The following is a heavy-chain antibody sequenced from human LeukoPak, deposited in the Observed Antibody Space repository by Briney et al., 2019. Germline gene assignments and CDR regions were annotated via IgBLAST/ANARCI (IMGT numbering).Heavy chain of an antibody. V-gene: IGHV1-46*01. D-gene: IGHD4-23*01. CDR1: EYTFTSNY. J-gene: IGHJ3*02. CDR2: INLSDGTR. CDR3: AKEPGTGGFDI. Sequence: GASVKVSCKASEYTFTSNYLHWVRQAPGQGLEWMGVINLSDGTRNNAQKLQGRITMTRDTSTSTAYMELSSLRPEDTAMYFCAKEPGTGGFDIWGQGTMVTVS.